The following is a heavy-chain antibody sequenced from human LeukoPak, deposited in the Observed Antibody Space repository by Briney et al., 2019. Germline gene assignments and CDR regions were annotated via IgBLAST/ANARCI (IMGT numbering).Heavy chain of an antibody. V-gene: IGHV4-59*01. CDR2: ISNSGTT. D-gene: IGHD4-17*01. CDR1: GGSINDYY. CDR3: ARVVRGAVTSNCFDP. J-gene: IGHJ5*02. Sequence: SETLSLTCTVSGGSINDYYWTWIRQAPGKGLEWIGYISNSGTTDYNPSLKSRVTMSVDTSNNEFSLRLTSVTAADTAMYYCARVVRGAVTSNCFDPWGQGALVTVSS.